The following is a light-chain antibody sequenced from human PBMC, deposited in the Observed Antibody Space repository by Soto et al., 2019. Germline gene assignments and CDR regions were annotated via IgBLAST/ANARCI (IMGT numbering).Light chain of an antibody. CDR2: RNS. Sequence: QSVLTQSPSASGTPGQRVTISCSGRASTIGRNYVYWYQQLPGTAPKLLIYRNSQRPSGVPDRFSGSKSGTSASLAISGLRSDDEADYYCAAWDDNLSGLYVFGAGTKSPS. CDR1: ASTIGRNY. J-gene: IGLJ1*01. V-gene: IGLV1-47*01. CDR3: AAWDDNLSGLYV.